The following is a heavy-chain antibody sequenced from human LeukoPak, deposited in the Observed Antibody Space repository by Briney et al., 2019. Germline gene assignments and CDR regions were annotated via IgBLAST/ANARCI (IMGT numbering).Heavy chain of an antibody. J-gene: IGHJ4*02. CDR2: IIPIFGTA. CDR3: ARAPGGYSGWYHFYYFDY. Sequence: SVTVSCKASGGTFSSYAISWVRQAPGQGLEWMGGIIPIFGTANYAQKFQGRVTITADESTSTAYMELSSLRSEDTAVYYCARAPGGYSGWYHFYYFDYWGQGTLVTVSS. CDR1: GGTFSSYA. D-gene: IGHD6-19*01. V-gene: IGHV1-69*01.